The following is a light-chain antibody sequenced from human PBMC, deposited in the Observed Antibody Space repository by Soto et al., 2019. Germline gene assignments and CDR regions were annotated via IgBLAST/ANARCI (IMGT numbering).Light chain of an antibody. J-gene: IGKJ4*01. CDR2: DVS. CDR3: QRANDFPLA. Sequence: DIQMTQSPSSVSASIGDRVTITCRASQDVYRWVVWYQQKPARAPNLLIYDVSNLHSGVPSRFSGSGSGTDFTLTISSLQPEDFATYFWQRANDFPLAFGGGTRVEVK. V-gene: IGKV1-12*01. CDR1: QDVYRW.